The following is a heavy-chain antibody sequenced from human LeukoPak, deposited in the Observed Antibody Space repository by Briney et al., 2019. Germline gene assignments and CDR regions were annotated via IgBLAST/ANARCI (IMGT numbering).Heavy chain of an antibody. CDR2: ISADGGST. Sequence: GGSPRLSCVASGLNFDDSAMHWVRQAPGKGLEWVSLISADGGSTFSADSVKGRFSISRDNSKNSPYLQMNSLRSEDTAMYYCAKESGKFDYWGQGTLVAVSS. CDR1: GLNFDDSA. CDR3: AKESGKFDY. J-gene: IGHJ4*02. V-gene: IGHV3-43*02.